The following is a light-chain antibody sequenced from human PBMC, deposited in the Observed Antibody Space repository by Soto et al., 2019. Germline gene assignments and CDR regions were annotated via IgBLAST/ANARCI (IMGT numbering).Light chain of an antibody. Sequence: ENGLTQSPGTLSLSPGERATLSCRASQSVSGNYLAWYQHKPGQAPRLLIYGASSRATGIADRFSGSGSGTDFAHAISRLEPEDFAVYYCHQYGSSPLPCGSPLPFGGGTQVEVK. J-gene: IGKJ4*01. CDR3: HQYGSSPLPCGSPLP. CDR2: GAS. V-gene: IGKV3-20*01. CDR1: QSVSGNY.